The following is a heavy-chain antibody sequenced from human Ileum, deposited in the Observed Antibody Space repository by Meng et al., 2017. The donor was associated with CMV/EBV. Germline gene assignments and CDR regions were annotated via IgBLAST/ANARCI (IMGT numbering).Heavy chain of an antibody. D-gene: IGHD6-13*01. J-gene: IGHJ1*01. CDR3: ALRGLAAGTLQQ. CDR2: VCYNGIT. V-gene: IGHV4-59*01. CDR1: GGSMSSTC. Sequence: QLPLQEAGPGLVRPSETLSLTCAVSGGSMSSTCWSWIRQPPGKGLEWIGYVCYNGITDYNPSLKSRITISGDTSKNQFSLQVTSVTAADTAMYYCALRGLAAGTLQQWGQGTLVTVSS.